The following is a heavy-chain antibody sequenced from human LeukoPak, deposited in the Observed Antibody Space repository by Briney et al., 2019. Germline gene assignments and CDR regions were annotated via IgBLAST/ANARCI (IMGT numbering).Heavy chain of an antibody. Sequence: SETLSLTCAVYGGSLNGYYWSWIRHPPGKGREWIGEIIHRVSTKYNQYIKRRVTISVDTSMNQFSLKLSSVTAADTAVYYCARVRRSSSGPYYCYYMDVWGKGTTVTVSS. CDR1: GGSLNGYY. CDR2: IIHRVST. V-gene: IGHV4-34*12. D-gene: IGHD6-6*01. J-gene: IGHJ6*03. CDR3: ARVRRSSSGPYYCYYMDV.